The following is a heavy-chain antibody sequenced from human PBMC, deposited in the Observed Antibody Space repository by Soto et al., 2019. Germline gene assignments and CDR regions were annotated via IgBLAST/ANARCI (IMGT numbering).Heavy chain of an antibody. Sequence: GESLKISCAASGFTFSSYSMNWVRQAPGKGLEWVSSISSSSSYIYYADSVKGRFTISRDNAKNSLYLQMNSLRAEDTAVYYCAREAYDILTGEYYYYGMDVWGQGTTVTVSS. CDR2: ISSSSSYI. D-gene: IGHD3-9*01. CDR3: AREAYDILTGEYYYYGMDV. V-gene: IGHV3-21*01. J-gene: IGHJ6*02. CDR1: GFTFSSYS.